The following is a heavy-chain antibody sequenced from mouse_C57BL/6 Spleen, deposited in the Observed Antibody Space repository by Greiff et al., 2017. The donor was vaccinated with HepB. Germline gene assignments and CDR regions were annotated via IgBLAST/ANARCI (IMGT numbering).Heavy chain of an antibody. CDR1: GYTFTDYY. Sequence: EVKLQESGPVLVKPGASVKMSCKASGYTFTDYYMNWVKQSHGKSLEWIGVINPYNGGTSYNQKFKGKATLTVDKSSSTAYMELNSLTSEDSAVYYCASDYGSSHYFDYWGQGTTLTVSS. CDR3: ASDYGSSHYFDY. D-gene: IGHD1-1*01. V-gene: IGHV1-19*01. J-gene: IGHJ2*01. CDR2: INPYNGGT.